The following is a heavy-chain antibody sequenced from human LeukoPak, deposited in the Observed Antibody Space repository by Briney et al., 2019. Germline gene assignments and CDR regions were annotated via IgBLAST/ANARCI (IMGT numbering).Heavy chain of an antibody. CDR1: GGSISSYY. J-gene: IGHJ4*02. CDR3: ARGGGAYYDNSGYYRGGSEFDY. V-gene: IGHV4-59*01. CDR2: IYYSGST. D-gene: IGHD3-22*01. Sequence: SETLSLTCTVSGGSISSYYWSWIRQPPGKGLEWMGYIYYSGSTNYNPSLKSRVTISVDTSKNQFSLKLSSVTAADTAVYYCARGGGAYYDNSGYYRGGSEFDYWGQGTLVTVSS.